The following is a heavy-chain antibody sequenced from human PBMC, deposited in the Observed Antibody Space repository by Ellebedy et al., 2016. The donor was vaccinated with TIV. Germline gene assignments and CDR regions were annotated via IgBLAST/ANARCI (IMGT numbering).Heavy chain of an antibody. V-gene: IGHV3-21*01. D-gene: IGHD6-13*01. J-gene: IGHJ4*02. CDR2: ITASSSHM. CDR3: SRGIAAVMY. Sequence: GESLKISCVASGFTFRSYAMSWVRQAPGKGLEWVASITASSSHMFYADSVKGRFTISRDNAKNSLYLQMNSLRAEDTAVYYCSRGIAAVMYWGQGTLVTVS. CDR1: GFTFRSYA.